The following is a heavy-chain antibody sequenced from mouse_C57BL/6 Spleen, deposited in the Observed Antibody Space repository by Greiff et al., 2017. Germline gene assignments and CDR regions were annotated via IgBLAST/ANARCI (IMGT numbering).Heavy chain of an antibody. CDR1: GFTFSSYA. CDR3: ARGGYYGDYGY. V-gene: IGHV5-4*01. Sequence: VQLKESGGGLVKPGGSLKLSCAASGFTFSSYAMSWVRQTPEKRLEWVATISDGGSYTYYPDNVKGRFTISRDNAKNNLYLQMSHLKSEDTAMYYCARGGYYGDYGYWGQGATLTVST. J-gene: IGHJ2*01. D-gene: IGHD1-1*01. CDR2: ISDGGSYT.